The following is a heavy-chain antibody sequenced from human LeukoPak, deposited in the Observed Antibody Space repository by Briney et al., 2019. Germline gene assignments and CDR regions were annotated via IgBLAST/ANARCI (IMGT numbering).Heavy chain of an antibody. CDR3: ARESGYSYGFGY. CDR1: GFTFSDHY. J-gene: IGHJ4*02. D-gene: IGHD5-18*01. V-gene: IGHV3-72*01. Sequence: GGPLRLSCAASGFTFSDHYMDWVRQAPGKGLEWVGRTRNKANSYTTEYAASVKGRFTISRDDSKNSLYLQMNSLKTEDTAVYYCARESGYSYGFGYWGQGTLVAVSS. CDR2: TRNKANSYTT.